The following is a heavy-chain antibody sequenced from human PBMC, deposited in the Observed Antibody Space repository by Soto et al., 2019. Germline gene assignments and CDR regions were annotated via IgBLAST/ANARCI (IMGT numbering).Heavy chain of an antibody. CDR2: FIPVYRTL. Sequence: SVKVSCKASGGSFGKSAINWVRQTPGQGLEWLGGFIPVYRTLNYAQKFQGRVTITADESTGTAHMTLSSLASDDTAVYYCAKRAIWIGYFTVDSWGQGTRVTVSS. D-gene: IGHD3-3*01. CDR3: AKRAIWIGYFTVDS. V-gene: IGHV1-69*13. J-gene: IGHJ4*02. CDR1: GGSFGKSA.